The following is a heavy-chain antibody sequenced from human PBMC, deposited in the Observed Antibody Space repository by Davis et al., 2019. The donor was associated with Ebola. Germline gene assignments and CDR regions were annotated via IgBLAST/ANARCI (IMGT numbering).Heavy chain of an antibody. J-gene: IGHJ4*02. CDR1: GFTFSSYA. V-gene: IGHV3-30-3*01. Sequence: GESLKISCAASGFTFSSYAMHWVRQAPGKGLEWVAVISYDGSNKYYADSVKGRFTISRDNSKNTLYLQMNSLRAEDTAVYYCARDYRYYDILTSPFVYWGQGTLVTVSS. CDR3: ARDYRYYDILTSPFVY. CDR2: ISYDGSNK. D-gene: IGHD3-9*01.